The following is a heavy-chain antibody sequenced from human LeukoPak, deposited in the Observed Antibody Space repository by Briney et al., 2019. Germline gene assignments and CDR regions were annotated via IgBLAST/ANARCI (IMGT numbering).Heavy chain of an antibody. Sequence: PGGSLRLSCAASLFTLSSYAMSWVRQAPGKGVEWVSAISGSGGSTYYADSVKGRFTISRDNSKNTLYLQMNSLRAEDTAVYYCAKDLVVVPAAIDYWGQGTLVTVSS. CDR1: LFTLSSYA. V-gene: IGHV3-23*01. D-gene: IGHD2-2*01. J-gene: IGHJ4*02. CDR3: AKDLVVVPAAIDY. CDR2: ISGSGGST.